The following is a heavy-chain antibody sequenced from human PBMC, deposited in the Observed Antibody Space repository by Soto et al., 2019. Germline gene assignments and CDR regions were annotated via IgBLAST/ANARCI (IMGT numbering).Heavy chain of an antibody. CDR2: IYYSGST. D-gene: IGHD3-22*01. CDR3: ATRLGLYDSSGYYFAY. V-gene: IGHV4-31*03. CDR1: GGSISSGGYY. J-gene: IGHJ4*02. Sequence: PSETLSLTCTVSGGSISSGGYYWSWIRQHPGKGLEWIGYIYYSGSTYYNPSLKSRVTISVDTSKNQFSLKLSSVTAADTAVYYCATRLGLYDSSGYYFAYWGQGTLVTVSS.